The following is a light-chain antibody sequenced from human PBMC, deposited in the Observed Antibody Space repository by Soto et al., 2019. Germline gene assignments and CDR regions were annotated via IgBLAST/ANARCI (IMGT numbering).Light chain of an antibody. CDR3: QQRSNWPLT. CDR1: QSVSSY. CDR2: DAS. V-gene: IGKV3-11*01. J-gene: IGKJ4*01. Sequence: EIVLTQPPATLSLSPGERATLSCRASQSVSSYLAWYQQKPGQAPRLLIYDASNRATGIPARCSGSGSGTDFTLTISSLEPEDFAVYYCQQRSNWPLTFGGGTKVECK.